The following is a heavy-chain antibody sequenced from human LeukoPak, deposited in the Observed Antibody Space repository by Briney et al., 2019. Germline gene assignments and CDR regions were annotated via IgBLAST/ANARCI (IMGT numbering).Heavy chain of an antibody. CDR3: ARSPHALWFGGGAFDY. CDR2: IYSTGIT. Sequence: GGSLRLSCAASGFNVSAKSMSWVRQTPEKGLEWVSVIYSTGITAYADSVKGRFSISRDNSKNILAPQMNSLRVEDTAVYYCARSPHALWFGGGAFDYWGQGTLVTVSS. J-gene: IGHJ4*02. V-gene: IGHV3-53*01. D-gene: IGHD3-10*01. CDR1: GFNVSAKS.